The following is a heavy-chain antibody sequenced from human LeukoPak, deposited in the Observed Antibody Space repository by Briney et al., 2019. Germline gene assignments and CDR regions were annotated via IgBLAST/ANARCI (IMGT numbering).Heavy chain of an antibody. CDR2: IYYSGST. V-gene: IGHV4-30-4*01. Sequence: PSETPSLTCTVSGASISSGDYYWSWIRQSPGKGLEWIGYIYYSGSTSYNPSLMSRVTISVDTSKNQFSLKLTSVTAADTAVYYCARGPNYVWGSYRYFDYWGQGTLVTVSS. D-gene: IGHD3-16*02. CDR3: ARGPNYVWGSYRYFDY. J-gene: IGHJ4*02. CDR1: GASISSGDYY.